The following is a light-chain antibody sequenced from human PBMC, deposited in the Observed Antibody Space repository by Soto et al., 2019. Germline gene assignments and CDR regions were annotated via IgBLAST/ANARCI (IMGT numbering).Light chain of an antibody. J-gene: IGKJ2*01. V-gene: IGKV3-15*01. Sequence: EIVMTQSPATLSVSPGERATLSCRASQSVSSNLAWYQQKPGQAPRLLIYGASTRATGIPARFSGSGSGTEFTLTISSLQSEDFAVYYCQPYTNWPYTFGQGTKLEIK. CDR2: GAS. CDR3: QPYTNWPYT. CDR1: QSVSSN.